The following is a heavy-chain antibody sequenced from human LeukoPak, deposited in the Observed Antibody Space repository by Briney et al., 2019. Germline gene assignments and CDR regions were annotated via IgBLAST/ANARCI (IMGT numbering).Heavy chain of an antibody. D-gene: IGHD3-3*01. Sequence: SETLSLTCAVYGGSFSGYYWSWIRQPPGKGLEWIGEINHSGSTNYNPSLKSRVTISVDTSKNQFSLKLSSVTAADTAVYYCARGLYYDFWSGYYTFDIWGQGTMVTVSS. CDR1: GGSFSGYY. J-gene: IGHJ3*02. V-gene: IGHV4-34*01. CDR3: ARGLYYDFWSGYYTFDI. CDR2: INHSGST.